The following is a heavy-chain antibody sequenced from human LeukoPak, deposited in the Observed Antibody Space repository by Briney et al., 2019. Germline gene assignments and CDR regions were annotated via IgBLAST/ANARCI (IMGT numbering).Heavy chain of an antibody. J-gene: IGHJ6*02. D-gene: IGHD5-12*01. CDR3: VKGGHKLDIQTTHYYYGLDV. V-gene: IGHV3-74*03. CDR2: VESDASRT. Sequence: GGSLRLSCVPSGFTLSDHWMYWVRQGPSRGLAHVSRVESDASRTTYADSVTGRFTISRDDAKNTMYLQMNSLRVEDTAVYYCVKGGHKLDIQTTHYYYGLDVWGQGTTVAVS. CDR1: GFTLSDHW.